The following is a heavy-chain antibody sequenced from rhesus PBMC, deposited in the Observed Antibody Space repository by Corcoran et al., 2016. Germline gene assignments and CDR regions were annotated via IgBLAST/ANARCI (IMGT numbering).Heavy chain of an antibody. D-gene: IGHD6-31*01. CDR2: ICGSSGRT. CDR1: GGSISSGYD. CDR3: ARDPYSSGSFGY. J-gene: IGHJ4*01. V-gene: IGHV4-76*01. Sequence: QVQLQESGPGVVKPSETLSLTCAVSGGSISSGYDWSWIRQPPGKGLEWIGYICGSSGRTSYNPSLKHRVTISKDASKNQFSLQLSSLTAADTAVYCCARDPYSSGSFGYWGQGVLVTVSS.